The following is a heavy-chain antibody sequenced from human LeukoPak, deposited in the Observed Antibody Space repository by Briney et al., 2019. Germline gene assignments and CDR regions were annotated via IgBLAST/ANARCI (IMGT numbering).Heavy chain of an antibody. Sequence: GASVKVSCKASGYTFTGYYMHWVRQAPGQGLEWMGWINPNSGGTNYAQKLQGRVTMTTDTSTSTAYMELRSLRSDDTAVYYCAREDGSGGNWSDPWGQGTLVTVSS. J-gene: IGHJ5*02. CDR3: AREDGSGGNWSDP. V-gene: IGHV1-2*02. CDR1: GYTFTGYY. D-gene: IGHD3-10*01. CDR2: INPNSGGT.